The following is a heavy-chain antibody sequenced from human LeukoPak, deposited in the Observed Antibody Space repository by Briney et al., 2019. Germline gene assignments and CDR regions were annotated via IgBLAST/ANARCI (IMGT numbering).Heavy chain of an antibody. D-gene: IGHD6-13*01. V-gene: IGHV7-4-1*02. CDR1: GYTFTSYA. CDR3: ARGGDSSWYYYYYYMDV. Sequence: EASVKVSCKASGYTFTSYAMNWVRQAPGQGLEWMGWINTNTGNPTYAQGFTGRFVFSLDTSVSTTYLQISSLKAEDTAVYYCARGGDSSWYYYYYYMDVWGKGTTVTVSS. CDR2: INTNTGNP. J-gene: IGHJ6*03.